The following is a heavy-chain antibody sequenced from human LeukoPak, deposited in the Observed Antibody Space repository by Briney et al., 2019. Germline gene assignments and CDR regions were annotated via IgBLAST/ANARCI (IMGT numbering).Heavy chain of an antibody. V-gene: IGHV3-7*01. Sequence: PGGSLRLSCAASGFTFDDYAMSWVRQAPGKGLECVAKIKPDGSEKYYMDSVEGRFTISRDNSKNALYLQLNSLRAEDTAVYYCARETWWRFDYWGQGSPVTVSS. CDR2: IKPDGSEK. CDR3: ARETWWRFDY. D-gene: IGHD2-15*01. J-gene: IGHJ4*02. CDR1: GFTFDDYA.